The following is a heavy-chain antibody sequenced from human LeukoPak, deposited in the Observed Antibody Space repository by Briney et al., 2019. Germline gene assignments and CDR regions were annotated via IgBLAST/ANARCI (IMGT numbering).Heavy chain of an antibody. J-gene: IGHJ4*02. D-gene: IGHD2-21*01. CDR3: ARGIGPYYFDY. Sequence: SETLSLTCTVSGGSISSYYWSWIRQPPGKGLEWIGYIYYSGSTNYNPSLKSRVTISVDTSKNQFSLKLSSVTAGDTAVYYCARGIGPYYFDYWGQGTLVTVSS. CDR2: IYYSGST. CDR1: GGSISSYY. V-gene: IGHV4-59*01.